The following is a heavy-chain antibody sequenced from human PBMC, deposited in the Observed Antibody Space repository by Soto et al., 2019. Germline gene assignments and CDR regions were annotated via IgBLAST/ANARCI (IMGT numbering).Heavy chain of an antibody. J-gene: IGHJ4*02. CDR1: GFTFSSYA. V-gene: IGHV3-64D*08. D-gene: IGHD1-26*01. CDR3: VKDEYSGSYYGSFVGDY. Sequence: GGSLRLSCSASGFTFSSYAMHWVRQAPGKGLEYVSAISSNGGSTYYADSVKGRFTISRDNSKNTLYLQMSSLRAEDTAVYYCVKDEYSGSYYGSFVGDYWGQGTLVTVSS. CDR2: ISSNGGST.